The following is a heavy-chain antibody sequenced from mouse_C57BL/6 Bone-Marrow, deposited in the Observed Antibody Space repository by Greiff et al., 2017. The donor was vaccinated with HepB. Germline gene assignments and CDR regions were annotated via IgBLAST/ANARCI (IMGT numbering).Heavy chain of an antibody. J-gene: IGHJ3*01. V-gene: IGHV5-2*01. Sequence: EVKLVESGGGLVQPGESLKLSCESNEYEFPSHDMSWVRKTPEKRLALVAAINSDGGSIYYPDTMERRFIISRDNTKETLYLKMSSLRSEDTAWYYCERHYGGYDVGFAYWGQGTLVTVSA. CDR1: EYEFPSHD. CDR3: ERHYGGYDVGFAY. D-gene: IGHD2-2*01. CDR2: INSDGGSI.